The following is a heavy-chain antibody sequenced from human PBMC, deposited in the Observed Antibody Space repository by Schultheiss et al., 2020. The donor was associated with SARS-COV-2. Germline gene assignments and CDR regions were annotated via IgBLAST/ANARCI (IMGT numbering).Heavy chain of an antibody. CDR1: GFSLRTYS. CDR3: AFDSSGWLHARDY. V-gene: IGHV3-48*01. D-gene: IGHD6-19*01. CDR2: ISSSGSTI. Sequence: GESLKISCAASGFSLRTYSMNWVRQAPGKGLEWLSYISSSGSTIYYADSVKGRFSISRDNAKNSLYLQMNSLRAEDTAVYYCAFDSSGWLHARDYWGQGTLVTVSS. J-gene: IGHJ4*02.